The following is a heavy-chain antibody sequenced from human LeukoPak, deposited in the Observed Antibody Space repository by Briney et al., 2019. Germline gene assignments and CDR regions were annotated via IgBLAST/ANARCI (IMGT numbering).Heavy chain of an antibody. Sequence: QPGGSLRLSCAASGFTFSTYGMHWVRQTPGKGLDWVALISYDGSSKYYTDSVKGRFTISRDNSKNTLYLQMNSLRPEDTAVYYCAKELKPMIVVADLFDYWGQGTLVTVSS. J-gene: IGHJ4*02. D-gene: IGHD3-22*01. CDR1: GFTFSTYG. V-gene: IGHV3-30*18. CDR2: ISYDGSSK. CDR3: AKELKPMIVVADLFDY.